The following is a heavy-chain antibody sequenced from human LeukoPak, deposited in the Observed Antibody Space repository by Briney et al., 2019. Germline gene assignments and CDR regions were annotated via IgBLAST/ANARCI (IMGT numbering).Heavy chain of an antibody. Sequence: PSETLSLTCTVSGGSISSYYWSWIRQPPGKGLEWIGYIYYSGSTNYNPSLKSRVTISVDTSKNQFSLKLSSVTAADTAVYYCARGATLSGRKEYYFGYWGQGTLVTVSS. J-gene: IGHJ4*02. CDR1: GGSISSYY. CDR3: ARGATLSGRKEYYFGY. V-gene: IGHV4-59*01. D-gene: IGHD5-12*01. CDR2: IYYSGST.